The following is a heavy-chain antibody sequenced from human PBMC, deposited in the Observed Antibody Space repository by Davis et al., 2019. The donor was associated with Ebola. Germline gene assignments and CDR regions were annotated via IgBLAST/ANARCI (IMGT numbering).Heavy chain of an antibody. CDR2: ISSISSYT. CDR3: AKDLGSSWTIYYNSGMDV. J-gene: IGHJ6*02. Sequence: GGSLRPSCPPSGFTFSSFWMSWVRQVPGKGLEWVSYISSISSYTNYADSVKGRSTISRDNTKNSLYLQMNSLRAEDTAVYYCAKDLGSSWTIYYNSGMDVWGQGTTVTVSS. V-gene: IGHV3-11*05. CDR1: GFTFSSFW. D-gene: IGHD6-13*01.